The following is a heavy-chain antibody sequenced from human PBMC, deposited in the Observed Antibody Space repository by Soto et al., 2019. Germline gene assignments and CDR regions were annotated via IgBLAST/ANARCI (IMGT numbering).Heavy chain of an antibody. J-gene: IGHJ4*02. V-gene: IGHV3-23*01. Sequence: PGGSLILSCAASGFPLTAYAMSWVRQAPGKGLEWVSAISSSGAGTFYADTVKGRFTISKGSSKNTLYLQMNSLRAEDTAIYYCAKKGYCTGDACYAFDYWGQGTLVTVSS. CDR3: AKKGYCTGDACYAFDY. D-gene: IGHD2-8*02. CDR2: ISSSGAGT. CDR1: GFPLTAYA.